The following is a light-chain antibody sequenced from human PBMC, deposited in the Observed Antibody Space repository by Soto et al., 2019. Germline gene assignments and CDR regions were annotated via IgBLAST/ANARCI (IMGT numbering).Light chain of an antibody. J-gene: IGLJ1*01. V-gene: IGLV2-14*03. Sequence: QSVLTQPASVSGSPGQSITIPCTGTSNDIGGYNYVSWYQQFPGKAPKLTIYDVTDRPSGVSFRFSGSKSGNTASLTISGLQAEDEAGYHCSSYSSTSTRRLFGAGTKVTVL. CDR2: DVT. CDR1: SNDIGGYNY. CDR3: SSYSSTSTRRL.